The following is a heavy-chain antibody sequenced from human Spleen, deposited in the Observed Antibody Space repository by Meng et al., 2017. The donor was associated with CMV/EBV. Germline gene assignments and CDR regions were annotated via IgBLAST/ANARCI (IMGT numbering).Heavy chain of an antibody. D-gene: IGHD2-2*02. J-gene: IGHJ6*02. V-gene: IGHV3-21*01. CDR1: GFTFSGYG. Sequence: GESLKISCATSGFTFSGYGMHWVRQAPGKGLEWVSSISTSGSYIYYADSVKGRFTISRDNAKNSLYLQMNSLRAEDTAVYYCARERGSGGYCSTTNCYRGYYYYYGMDVWGQGTTVTVSS. CDR3: ARERGSGGYCSTTNCYRGYYYYYGMDV. CDR2: ISTSGSYI.